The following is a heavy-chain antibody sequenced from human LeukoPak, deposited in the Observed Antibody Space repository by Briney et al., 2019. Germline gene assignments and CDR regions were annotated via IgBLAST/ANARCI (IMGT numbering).Heavy chain of an antibody. J-gene: IGHJ4*02. CDR3: ARDPYDYVWGSYRGYFDY. Sequence: ASVKVSCKASGYTFTGYYMHWVRQAPGQGLEWMGWINPNSGGTNYAQKFQGRVTMTRDTSISTAYMELRSLRSDDTAVYYCARDPYDYVWGSYRGYFDYWGQGTLVTVSS. CDR1: GYTFTGYY. D-gene: IGHD3-16*02. V-gene: IGHV1-2*02. CDR2: INPNSGGT.